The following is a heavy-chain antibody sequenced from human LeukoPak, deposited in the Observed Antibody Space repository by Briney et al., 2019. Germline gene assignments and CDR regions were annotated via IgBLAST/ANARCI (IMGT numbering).Heavy chain of an antibody. CDR1: GFTFSSYA. CDR2: ISYDGSNK. CDR3: AKDLAAAGTE. J-gene: IGHJ4*02. D-gene: IGHD6-13*01. Sequence: PGGSLRLSCAASGFTFSSYAMHWVRQAPDKGLEWVAVISYDGSNKYYADSVKGRFTISRDNSKNTLYLQMNSLRAEDTAVYYCAKDLAAAGTEWGQGTLVTVSS. V-gene: IGHV3-30-3*01.